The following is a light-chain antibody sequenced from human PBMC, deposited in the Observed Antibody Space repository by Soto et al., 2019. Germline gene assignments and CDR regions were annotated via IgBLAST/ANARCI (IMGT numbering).Light chain of an antibody. J-gene: IGKJ4*01. CDR3: QQYNNWPPFT. V-gene: IGKV3-15*01. Sequence: EIVMTQSPATLSVSPGDRATLSCRASQSVSSSLAWYQQIPGQAPRLLIYDASTRATGIPARFGGSGSGTEFTLTISSLQSEDFAVYYCQQYNNWPPFTFGQGTKVEIK. CDR2: DAS. CDR1: QSVSSS.